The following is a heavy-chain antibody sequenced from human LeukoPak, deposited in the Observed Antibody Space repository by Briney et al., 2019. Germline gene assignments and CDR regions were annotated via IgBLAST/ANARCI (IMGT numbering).Heavy chain of an antibody. CDR2: IYYSGST. J-gene: IGHJ6*03. Sequence: SETLSLTCTVSGGSISSSSYYWGWIRQPPGKGLEWIGSIYYSGSTYYDPSLKSRVTISVDTSKNQFSLKLSSVTAADTAVYYCAREGSGSYFSYYYYYMDVWGKGTTVTVSS. CDR1: GGSISSSSYY. V-gene: IGHV4-39*07. D-gene: IGHD1-26*01. CDR3: AREGSGSYFSYYYYYMDV.